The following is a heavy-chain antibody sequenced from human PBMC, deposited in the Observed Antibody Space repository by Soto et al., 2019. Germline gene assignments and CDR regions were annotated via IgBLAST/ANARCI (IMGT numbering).Heavy chain of an antibody. V-gene: IGHV1-3*01. CDR3: ARDTGDGTFDF. CDR2: INAGYGNT. J-gene: IGHJ4*02. D-gene: IGHD7-27*01. Sequence: EASVKFSCKASGYTFSSYAMHWVRQAPGQRLEWMGWINAGYGNTKSSQKFQDRVTISRDTSASTAYMELTSLRSEDTAVYYCARDTGDGTFDFWGQGTLVTVSS. CDR1: GYTFSSYA.